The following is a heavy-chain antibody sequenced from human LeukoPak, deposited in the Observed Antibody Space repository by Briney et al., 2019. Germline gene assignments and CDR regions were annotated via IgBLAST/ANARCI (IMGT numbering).Heavy chain of an antibody. Sequence: GRSLRLSCAASGFTFDDYAMSWVRQAPGKGLEWVSTISGSGAYTYYADSVKGRFTISRDNSKNTLYLQMNSLRAEDTAVYYCAKYFASGSYYKLPHWGQGTLVTVSS. CDR3: AKYFASGSYYKLPH. J-gene: IGHJ1*01. D-gene: IGHD3-10*01. V-gene: IGHV3-23*01. CDR2: ISGSGAYT. CDR1: GFTFDDYA.